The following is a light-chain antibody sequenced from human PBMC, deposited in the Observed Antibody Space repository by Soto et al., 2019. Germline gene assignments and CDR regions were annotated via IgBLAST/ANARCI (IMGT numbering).Light chain of an antibody. V-gene: IGLV4-69*01. CDR1: SGHNNYA. J-gene: IGLJ1*01. Sequence: QLVLTQSPSASASLGASVKLTCTLNSGHNNYAIAWHQQQPEKGPRYLMRLNSDGSHNKGDGIPDRFSGSSSGAERYLIISSLHSEDEADYYCQTWDAGILVFGTGTNLTVL. CDR2: LNSDGSH. CDR3: QTWDAGILV.